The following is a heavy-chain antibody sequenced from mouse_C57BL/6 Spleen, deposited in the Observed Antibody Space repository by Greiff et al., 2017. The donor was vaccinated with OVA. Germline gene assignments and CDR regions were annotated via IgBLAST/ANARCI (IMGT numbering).Heavy chain of an antibody. J-gene: IGHJ3*01. CDR3: ARWDGSSYQGFAY. Sequence: VQLKESGPELVKPGASVKISCKASGYTFTDYYINWVKQRPGQGLEWIGWIFPGSGSTYYNEKFKGKATLTVDKSSSTAYMLLSSLTSEDSAVYFCARWDGSSYQGFAYWGQGTLVTVSA. V-gene: IGHV1-75*01. CDR1: GYTFTDYY. CDR2: IFPGSGST. D-gene: IGHD1-1*01.